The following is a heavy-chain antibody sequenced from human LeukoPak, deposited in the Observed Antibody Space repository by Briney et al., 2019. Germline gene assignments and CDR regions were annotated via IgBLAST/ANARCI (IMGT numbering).Heavy chain of an antibody. V-gene: IGHV4-34*01. CDR3: ARGIAAAGPFDY. CDR1: GGSFNDYY. CDR2: INHGGST. Sequence: SETLSLTCAVYGGSFNDYYWTWIRQPPGKGLEWIGEINHGGSTNCNPSLKSRVTISVDTSKNQFSLKLSSVTAADTAVYYCARGIAAAGPFDYWGQGTLVTVSS. J-gene: IGHJ4*02. D-gene: IGHD6-13*01.